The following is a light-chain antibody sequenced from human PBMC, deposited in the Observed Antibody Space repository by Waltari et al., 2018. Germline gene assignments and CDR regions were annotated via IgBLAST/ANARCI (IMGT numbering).Light chain of an antibody. CDR3: QVWDFTSDHVV. CDR1: NIGPKS. Sequence: SYVLTHPPSVSVPPGQTARLSCGGNNIGPKSVPWYQQKPGQAPVFVIYYDRDRASGIPERFSGSNSGNTATLTISRVEAGDEADYFCQVWDFTSDHVVFGGGTKLTVL. CDR2: YDR. V-gene: IGLV3-21*04. J-gene: IGLJ2*01.